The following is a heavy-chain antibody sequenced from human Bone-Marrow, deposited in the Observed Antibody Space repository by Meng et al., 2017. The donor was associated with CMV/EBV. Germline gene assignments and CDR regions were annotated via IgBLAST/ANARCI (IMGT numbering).Heavy chain of an antibody. J-gene: IGHJ6*02. CDR2: IRSKAYGGTT. Sequence: GGSLRLSCTASGFTFGDYAMSWVRQAPGKGLEWVGFIRSKAYGGTTEYAASVKGRFTISRDDSKSIAYLQMNSLKTEDTAVYYCTRDPLRPAAGGYYYYYGKDVWGQGTTVTVSS. D-gene: IGHD2-2*01. CDR1: GFTFGDYA. CDR3: TRDPLRPAAGGYYYYYGKDV. V-gene: IGHV3-49*04.